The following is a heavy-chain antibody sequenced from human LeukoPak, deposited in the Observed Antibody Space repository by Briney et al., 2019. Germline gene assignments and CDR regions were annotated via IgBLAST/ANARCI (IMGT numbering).Heavy chain of an antibody. J-gene: IGHJ6*03. D-gene: IGHD3-9*01. Sequence: GESLKISCKGSGYSFTSYWIGWVRQMPGKGLEWMGIIYPGDSDTRYSPSFQGQVTISADKSISTAYLQWSSLKASDTAMYYCARHFSPVSGPLRYFDWSYYYYYMDVWGKGTTVTVSS. CDR2: IYPGDSDT. CDR3: ARHFSPVSGPLRYFDWSYYYYYMDV. V-gene: IGHV5-51*01. CDR1: GYSFTSYW.